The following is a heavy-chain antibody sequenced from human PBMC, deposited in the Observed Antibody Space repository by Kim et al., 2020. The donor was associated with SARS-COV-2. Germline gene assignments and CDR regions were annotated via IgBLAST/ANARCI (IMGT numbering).Heavy chain of an antibody. CDR2: FIPIFGTA. CDR3: ARGEGHYDILTGYSTSYYYYGMDV. V-gene: IGHV1-69*13. Sequence: SVKVSCKASGGTFSSYAISWVRQAPGQGLEWMGGFIPIFGTANYAQKFQGRVTITADESTSTAYMELSSLRSEDTAVYYCARGEGHYDILTGYSTSYYYYGMDVWGQGTTVTVSS. D-gene: IGHD3-9*01. CDR1: GGTFSSYA. J-gene: IGHJ6*02.